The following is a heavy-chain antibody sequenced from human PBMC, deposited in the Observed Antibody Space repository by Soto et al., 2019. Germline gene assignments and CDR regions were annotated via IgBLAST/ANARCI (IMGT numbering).Heavy chain of an antibody. D-gene: IGHD2-15*01. CDR2: INHSGST. V-gene: IGHV4-34*01. Sequence: QVQLQQWGAGLLKPSETLSLTCAVYGGSFSGYYWSWIRQPPGKGLEWIGEINHSGSTNYNPSLKSRVTISVDTSKNQFSLKLSSVTAADTAVYYCARVNRGSWNPPRGMDVWGQGTTVTVSS. J-gene: IGHJ6*02. CDR1: GGSFSGYY. CDR3: ARVNRGSWNPPRGMDV.